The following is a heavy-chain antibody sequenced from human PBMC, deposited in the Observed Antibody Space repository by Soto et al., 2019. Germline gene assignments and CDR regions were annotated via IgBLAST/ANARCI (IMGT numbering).Heavy chain of an antibody. J-gene: IGHJ5*01. D-gene: IGHD2-15*01. CDR1: GDSISTVDYF. V-gene: IGHV4-30-4*08. Sequence: NPSETLSLTCSVSGDSISTVDYFWAWIRQPPGQALEYIGYIYKSATTYYNPSFESRVAISLDTSKSQFSLNVTSVTAADTAVYFCARGRYCLTGRCFPNWFDSWGQGTLVPSPQ. CDR3: ARGRYCLTGRCFPNWFDS. CDR2: IYKSATT.